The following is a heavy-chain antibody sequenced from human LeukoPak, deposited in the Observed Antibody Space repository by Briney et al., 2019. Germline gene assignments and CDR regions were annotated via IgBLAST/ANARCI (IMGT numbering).Heavy chain of an antibody. CDR2: IYYSGST. Sequence: SETLSLTCTVSGGSVSSGSYYWSWIRQPPGKGLEWIGYIYYSGSTNYNPSLKSRVTISLDTSKNQFSLKPSSVTAADTAVYFCARGVTFGGVIVPAFDIWGQGTMVTVSS. CDR3: ARGVTFGGVIVPAFDI. J-gene: IGHJ3*02. D-gene: IGHD3-16*02. V-gene: IGHV4-61*01. CDR1: GGSVSSGSYY.